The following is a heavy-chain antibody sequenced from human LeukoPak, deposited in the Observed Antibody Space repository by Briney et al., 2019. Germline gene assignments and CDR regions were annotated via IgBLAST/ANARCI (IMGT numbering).Heavy chain of an antibody. V-gene: IGHV3-21*01. Sequence: GGSLRLSCAASGFTFSSYAMSWVRQAPGKGLEWVSSISSSSSYIYYADSVKGRFTISRDNAKNSLYLQKNSLRAEDTAVYYCARVLLWFGEATIRYYYYGMDVWGQGTTVTVSS. CDR2: ISSSSSYI. D-gene: IGHD3-10*01. CDR1: GFTFSSYA. J-gene: IGHJ6*02. CDR3: ARVLLWFGEATIRYYYYGMDV.